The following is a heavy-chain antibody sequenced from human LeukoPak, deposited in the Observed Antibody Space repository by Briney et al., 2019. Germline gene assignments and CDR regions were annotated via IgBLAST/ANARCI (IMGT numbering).Heavy chain of an antibody. V-gene: IGHV3-21*04. CDR2: ISSSSSYI. Sequence: PGGPLRLSCAASGFTFSSYSMNWVRQAPGKGLEWVSSISSSSSYIYYADSVKGRFTISRDNSKNTLYLQMNSLRAEDTAVYYCAKDSRRGYDILTGSGDYWGQGTLVTVSS. J-gene: IGHJ4*02. D-gene: IGHD3-9*01. CDR3: AKDSRRGYDILTGSGDY. CDR1: GFTFSSYS.